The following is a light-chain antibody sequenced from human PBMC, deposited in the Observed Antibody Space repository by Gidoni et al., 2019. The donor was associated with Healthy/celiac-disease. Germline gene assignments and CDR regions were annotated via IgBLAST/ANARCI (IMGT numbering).Light chain of an antibody. J-gene: IGLJ2*01. CDR2: EVS. CDR3: SSYTSSSPPYVV. CDR1: SSDVGGYNY. Sequence: QSALTQPASVSGSPGQSITISCTGTSSDVGGYNYVSWYQQHPGKAPKLMIYEVSNRPSGVPDRFSGSKSGNTASLTISGLQAEDEADYYCSSYTSSSPPYVVFGGGTKLTVL. V-gene: IGLV2-14*01.